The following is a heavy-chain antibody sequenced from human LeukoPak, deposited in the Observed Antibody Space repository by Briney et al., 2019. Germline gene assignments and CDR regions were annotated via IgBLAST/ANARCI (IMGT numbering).Heavy chain of an antibody. CDR1: GYSFTSYW. CDR2: IYPVDSDT. Sequence: GESLKISCKGSGYSFTSYWIGWVRQMPGKGLEWIWIIYPVDSDTRNSPSFQGQFTISTHKSISTAYLQWSSLKASDTAMYYCARYEATYYDFWSGYYTPPYFDYWGQGTLVTVSS. CDR3: ARYEATYYDFWSGYYTPPYFDY. D-gene: IGHD3-3*01. J-gene: IGHJ4*02. V-gene: IGHV5-51*01.